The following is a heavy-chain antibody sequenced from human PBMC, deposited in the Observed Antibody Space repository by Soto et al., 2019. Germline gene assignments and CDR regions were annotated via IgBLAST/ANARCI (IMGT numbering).Heavy chain of an antibody. D-gene: IGHD1-26*01. J-gene: IGHJ4*02. CDR3: AKAVYSGSYFDY. CDR2: ISYDGSNK. V-gene: IGHV3-30*18. CDR1: GFTFSSYG. Sequence: QVQLVESGGGVVQPGRSLRLSCAASGFTFSSYGMHWVRQAPGKGLEWVAVISYDGSNKYYADSVKGRFTISRDNSKNTLHLQMNSLRAEDTAVYYCAKAVYSGSYFDYWGPGTLVTVSS.